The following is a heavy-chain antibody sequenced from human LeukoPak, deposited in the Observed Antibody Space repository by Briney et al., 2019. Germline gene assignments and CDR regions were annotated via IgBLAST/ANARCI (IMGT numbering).Heavy chain of an antibody. Sequence: KTGGSLRLSCAASGFTFSSYAMSWVRQAPGKGREWGGRIKSKTDGGTTDYAAPVKGRFTISRDDSKNTLYLQMNSLKTEDTAVYYCTTLLEYSRGYWGQGALVTVSS. V-gene: IGHV3-15*01. J-gene: IGHJ4*02. CDR2: IKSKTDGGTT. CDR1: GFTFSSYA. D-gene: IGHD6-13*01. CDR3: TTLLEYSRGY.